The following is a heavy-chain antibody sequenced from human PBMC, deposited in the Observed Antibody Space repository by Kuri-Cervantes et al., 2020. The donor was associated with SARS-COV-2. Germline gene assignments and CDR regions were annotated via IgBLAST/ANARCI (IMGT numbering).Heavy chain of an antibody. V-gene: IGHV3-73*01. CDR3: ARGYCSSTSCYDWGAFDI. CDR1: GFLFSASA. J-gene: IGHJ3*02. Sequence: GGSLRLSCEVSGFLFSASAIHWVRQASGKGLEWVGRVRGKANNYATAYAASVKGRFTISRDNSKNTLYLQMNSLRAEDTAVYYCARGYCSSTSCYDWGAFDIWGQGTMVTVSS. D-gene: IGHD2-2*01. CDR2: VRGKANNYAT.